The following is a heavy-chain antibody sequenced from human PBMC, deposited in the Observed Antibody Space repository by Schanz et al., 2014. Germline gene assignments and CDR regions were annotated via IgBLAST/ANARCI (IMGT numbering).Heavy chain of an antibody. CDR3: AKSLESCPGGRCSRGYFDY. CDR1: GFTFSSYS. Sequence: EVQLLESGGGLVQPGGSLRLSCVASGFTFSSYSMNWVRQAPGKGLEWVSYISSSSSTRYYADSVKGRFTISRDNFKGALYLQMSSLRAEDTAVYYCAKSLESCPGGRCSRGYFDYWGQGTLVTVSS. D-gene: IGHD2-8*02. J-gene: IGHJ4*02. V-gene: IGHV3-48*01. CDR2: ISSSSSTR.